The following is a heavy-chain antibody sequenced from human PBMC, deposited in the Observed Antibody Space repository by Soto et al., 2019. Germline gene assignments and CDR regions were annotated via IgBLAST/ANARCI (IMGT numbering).Heavy chain of an antibody. D-gene: IGHD2-2*01. CDR3: AKVAKSGVVIEDIDS. J-gene: IGHJ4*02. CDR2: ISSSSKRT. V-gene: IGHV3-23*01. CDR1: GFTFGNYG. Sequence: GGSLRLSSETSGFTFGNYGMGWVRQAPGKGLSWVSGISSSSKRTYYADSVRGRFTTTRDNSKNTLYLQMDTLRADDTAVYYCAKVAKSGVVIEDIDSWGQGSLVTVSS.